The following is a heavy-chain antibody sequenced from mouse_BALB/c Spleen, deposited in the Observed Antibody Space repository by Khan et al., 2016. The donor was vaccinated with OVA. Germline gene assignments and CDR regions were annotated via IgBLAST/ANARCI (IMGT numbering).Heavy chain of an antibody. D-gene: IGHD1-1*01. CDR2: IGPGSSNA. V-gene: IGHV1S41*01. CDR1: GYTFTSYW. J-gene: IGHJ4*01. CDR3: ARENYYGRGCYAMDY. Sequence: DLVKPGVSVKLSCKASGYTFTSYWINWIKQRPGQGLEWIGRIGPGSSNAYYNDMFKGKATLTVDTSSNTAYIQLSSLSSEESAVYFCARENYYGRGCYAMDYWGQGASVTVSA.